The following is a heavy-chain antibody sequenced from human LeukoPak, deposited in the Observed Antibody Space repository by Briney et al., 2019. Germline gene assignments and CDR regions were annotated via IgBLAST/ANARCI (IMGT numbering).Heavy chain of an antibody. J-gene: IGHJ4*02. CDR2: ISGNSNSI. CDR1: GFTFSHYS. Sequence: PGGSLRLSCAVSGFTFSHYSMNWVRQAPGKGLEWVSSISGNSNSIYYADSVKGRFTVSRDNAKNSLFLRMNSLRVEDTAVYYCVKDYKSGDGYWDFDYWGQGILVTVSS. D-gene: IGHD5-24*01. V-gene: IGHV3-21*04. CDR3: VKDYKSGDGYWDFDY.